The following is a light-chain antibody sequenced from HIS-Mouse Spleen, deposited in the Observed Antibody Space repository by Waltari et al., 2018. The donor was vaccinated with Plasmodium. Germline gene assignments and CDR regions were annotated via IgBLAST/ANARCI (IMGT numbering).Light chain of an antibody. V-gene: IGLV2-23*01. J-gene: IGLJ1*01. Sequence: YALNQPSSASGSPGQSITTSCTGTSSDVGSYYLPPCYQQHPGKASNLMIYEASKRPSGVSNRFFGSQSGNTASLTITGLQEEDEADYYCCSYADSSTYVFGAGTKLTVL. CDR1: SSDVGSYYL. CDR2: EAS. CDR3: CSYADSSTYV.